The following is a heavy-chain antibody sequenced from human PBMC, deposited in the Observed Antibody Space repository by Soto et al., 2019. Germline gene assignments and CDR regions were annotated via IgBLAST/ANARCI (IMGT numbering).Heavy chain of an antibody. CDR3: ARGGSTLHYYYYMDV. CDR2: IYYSGST. V-gene: IGHV4-59*01. D-gene: IGHD2-2*01. CDR1: GGSISSYY. J-gene: IGHJ6*03. Sequence: PSETLSLTCTVSGGSISSYYWSWIRQPPGKGLEWIGYIYYSGSTNYNPSLKSRVTISVDTSKNQFSLKLSSVTAADTAVYYCARGGSTLHYYYYMDVWGKGTTVTVSS.